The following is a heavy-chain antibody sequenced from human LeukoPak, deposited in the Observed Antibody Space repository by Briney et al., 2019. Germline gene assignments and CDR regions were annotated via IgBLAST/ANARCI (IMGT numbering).Heavy chain of an antibody. D-gene: IGHD4-17*01. V-gene: IGHV3-7*01. CDR2: IKQDGSEK. CDR1: GFTFSRYW. Sequence: PGGSLRLSCAASGFTFSRYWMSWVRQAPGKGLEWVANIKQDGSEKYYVDSVKGRFTISRDNTKNSLYLQMYSLRAEDTAVYYCASHDYGDYAFDYWGQGTLVTVSS. J-gene: IGHJ4*02. CDR3: ASHDYGDYAFDY.